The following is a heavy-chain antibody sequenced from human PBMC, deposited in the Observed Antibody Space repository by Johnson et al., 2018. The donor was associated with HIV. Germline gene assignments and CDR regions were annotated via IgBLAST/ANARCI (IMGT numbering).Heavy chain of an antibody. CDR1: GFTFSNYW. V-gene: IGHV3-7*02. CDR2: IQQDGSDT. Sequence: VQLVESGGGLVKPGGSLRLSCAASGFTFSNYWMTWVRQAPAKGLEWVANIQQDGSDTYYVDSVKGRFTISRDNAKNSLYLQMNSLRAEDTAVYYCTKMGALGAFDIWGQGTIVTVSS. D-gene: IGHD3-16*01. CDR3: TKMGALGAFDI. J-gene: IGHJ3*02.